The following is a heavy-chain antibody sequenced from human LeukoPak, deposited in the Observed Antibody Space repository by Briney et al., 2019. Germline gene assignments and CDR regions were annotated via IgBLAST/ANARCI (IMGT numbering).Heavy chain of an antibody. J-gene: IGHJ6*03. Sequence: ASVKVSCKASGYTFTSYGISWVRQAPGQGLEWMGWISAYNGNTNYAQKLQGRVTMTTDTSTSTAYTELRSLRSDDTAVYYCARVANYYDSSGRGYYMDVWGKGTTVTVSS. CDR2: ISAYNGNT. V-gene: IGHV1-18*01. D-gene: IGHD3-22*01. CDR1: GYTFTSYG. CDR3: ARVANYYDSSGRGYYMDV.